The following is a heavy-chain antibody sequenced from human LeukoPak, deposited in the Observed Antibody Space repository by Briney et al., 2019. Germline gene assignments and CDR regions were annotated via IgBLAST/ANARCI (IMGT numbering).Heavy chain of an antibody. J-gene: IGHJ4*02. V-gene: IGHV1-46*01. CDR1: GYTFTSYY. D-gene: IGHD3-9*01. Sequence: ASVKVSCKASGYTFTSYYMHWVRQAPGRGLEWMGIINASGGSTSYAQKFQGRVTMTRDTSTSPVYMELSSLRSEDTAVYYCARGVLRYFDLGPSHPQRGDYWGQGTLVTVSS. CDR2: INASGGST. CDR3: ARGVLRYFDLGPSHPQRGDY.